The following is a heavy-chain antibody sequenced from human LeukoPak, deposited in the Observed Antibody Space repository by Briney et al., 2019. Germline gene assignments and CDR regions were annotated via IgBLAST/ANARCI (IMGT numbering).Heavy chain of an antibody. CDR1: GGSFSGYY. J-gene: IGHJ4*02. V-gene: IGHV4-34*01. CDR3: ARGPPTDYYDSSGFYYVFDY. CDR2: INHSGST. D-gene: IGHD3-22*01. Sequence: NSSETLSLTCAVYGGSFSGYYWSWIRQPPGKGLEWIGDINHSGSTNYNPSLKSRVTISVDTSKNQFSLKLSSVTAADTAVYFCARGPPTDYYDSSGFYYVFDYWGQGTLVTVSS.